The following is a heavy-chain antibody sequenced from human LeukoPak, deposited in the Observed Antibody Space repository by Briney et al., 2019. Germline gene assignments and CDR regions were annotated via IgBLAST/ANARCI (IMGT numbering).Heavy chain of an antibody. D-gene: IGHD4-17*01. CDR3: ARDILRWGDYTYRWFDP. CDR2: IYSGGST. J-gene: IGHJ5*02. CDR1: GFTVSSNY. V-gene: IGHV3-66*01. Sequence: GGSLRLSCAASGFTVSSNYMSWVRQAPGKGLEWVSVIYSGGSTYYADSVKGRFTISRDNSKNTLYLQMNSLRAEDTAVYYCARDILRWGDYTYRWFDPWGQGTLVTVSS.